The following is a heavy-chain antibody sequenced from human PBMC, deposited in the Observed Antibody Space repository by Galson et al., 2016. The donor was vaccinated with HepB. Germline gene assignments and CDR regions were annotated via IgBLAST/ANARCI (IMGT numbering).Heavy chain of an antibody. Sequence: SVKVSCKASGHTFAGYYIHWVRQAPGQGLEWMGWIAPTSGGTNYAQRFQGRVTITRDTSINGFYLEVSRLRSDETAVYYCAGGVGAWGLDYFDYCGQGTLVTVSS. CDR1: GHTFAGYY. D-gene: IGHD2-21*02. CDR2: IAPTSGGT. CDR3: AGGVGAWGLDYFDY. J-gene: IGHJ4*02. V-gene: IGHV1-2*02.